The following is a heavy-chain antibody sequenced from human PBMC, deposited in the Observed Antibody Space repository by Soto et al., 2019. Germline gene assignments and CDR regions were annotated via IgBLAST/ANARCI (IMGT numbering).Heavy chain of an antibody. V-gene: IGHV4-30-4*01. CDR3: ARGGYYGSGSPGGYFDY. D-gene: IGHD3-10*01. CDR1: GGSISSGDYY. J-gene: IGHJ4*02. CDR2: IYYSGST. Sequence: QVQLQESGPGLVKPSQTLSLTCTVSGGSISSGDYYWSWIRQPPGKGLEWIGYIYYSGSTYYNPSLKSRVTISVDTSKNQFSLKLSSVTAADTAVYYCARGGYYGSGSPGGYFDYWGQGTLVTVSS.